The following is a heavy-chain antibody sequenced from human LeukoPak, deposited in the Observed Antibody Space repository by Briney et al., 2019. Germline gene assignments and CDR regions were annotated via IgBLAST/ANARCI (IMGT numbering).Heavy chain of an antibody. CDR1: GFTFSSYA. CDR2: ISGSGGST. D-gene: IGHD2-2*01. Sequence: SGGSLRLSCAASGFTFSSYAMSWVRRAPGKGLEWVSAISGSGGSTFYADSVKGRFTISRDNSKNTLFLQMHSLRAEDTAVYYCAKGGYCSSSSCYGVDAFDIWGQGTMVTVSS. CDR3: AKGGYCSSSSCYGVDAFDI. J-gene: IGHJ3*02. V-gene: IGHV3-23*01.